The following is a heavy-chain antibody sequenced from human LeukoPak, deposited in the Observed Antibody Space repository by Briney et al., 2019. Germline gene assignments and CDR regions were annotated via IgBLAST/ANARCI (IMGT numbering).Heavy chain of an antibody. CDR3: ARDRLVGATTVVY. V-gene: IGHV3-21*01. Sequence: GGSLRLSCAASGFTFSSYGMNWVRQAPGKGLEWVSSISSSSSYIYYADSVKGRFTISRDNAKNSLYLQMNSLRAEDTAVYYCARDRLVGATTVVYWGQGTLVTVSS. D-gene: IGHD1-26*01. CDR1: GFTFSSYG. CDR2: ISSSSSYI. J-gene: IGHJ4*02.